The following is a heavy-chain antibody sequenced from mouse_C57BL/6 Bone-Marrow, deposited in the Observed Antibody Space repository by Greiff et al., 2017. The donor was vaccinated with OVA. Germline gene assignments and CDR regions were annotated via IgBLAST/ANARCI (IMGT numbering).Heavy chain of an antibody. J-gene: IGHJ4*01. D-gene: IGHD2-12*01. CDR3: AKTAYYSARAMDY. Sequence: VQLQQSGPGLVQPSQSLSITCTVSGFSLTSYGVHWVRQSPGKGLEWLGVIWRGGSTDYNAAFMSRLSITKDNSKSQVFFKMNSLQADDTAIYYCAKTAYYSARAMDYWGQGTSVTVSS. CDR1: GFSLTSYG. CDR2: IWRGGST. V-gene: IGHV2-5*01.